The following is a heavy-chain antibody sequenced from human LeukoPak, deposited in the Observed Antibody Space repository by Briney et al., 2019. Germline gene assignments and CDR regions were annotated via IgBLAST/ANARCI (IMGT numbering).Heavy chain of an antibody. V-gene: IGHV1-46*01. J-gene: IGHJ4*02. CDR3: ARDGNDYGDN. CDR2: INPSGGST. CDR1: GYTFTSYG. Sequence: ASVKVSCKASGYTFTSYGISWVRQAPGQGLEWMGIINPSGGSTSYAQKFQGRVTMTRDTSTSTVYMELSSLRSEDTAVYYCARDGNDYGDNWGQGTLVTVSS.